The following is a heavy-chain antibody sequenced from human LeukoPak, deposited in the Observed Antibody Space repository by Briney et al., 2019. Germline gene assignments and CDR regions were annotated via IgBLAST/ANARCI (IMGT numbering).Heavy chain of an antibody. Sequence: SQTLSLTCTVSVGSISIGGYYWSWIRQHPGKGLEWIGYIYYSGSTYYNPSLKSRVTISVETSKNQSSLKLSSMPAADTAVYYCARSLLWFGELLIDYWGQGTLVTVSS. CDR2: IYYSGST. CDR3: ARSLLWFGELLIDY. J-gene: IGHJ4*02. CDR1: VGSISIGGYY. V-gene: IGHV4-31*03. D-gene: IGHD3-10*01.